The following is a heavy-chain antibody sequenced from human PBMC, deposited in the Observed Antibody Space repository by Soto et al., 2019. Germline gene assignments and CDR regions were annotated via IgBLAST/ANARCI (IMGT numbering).Heavy chain of an antibody. J-gene: IGHJ6*02. D-gene: IGHD3-22*01. CDR2: MNPSSGNT. CDR3: ARGHLPLGIFWYQDYYDSSGYPQHLGMDV. V-gene: IGHV1-8*01. CDR1: GYTFTSYD. Sequence: ASVKVCCKASGYTFTSYDINWVRQATGQGLEWMGWMNPSSGNTGYAQKFQGRVTKTRNTSISTAYMELSSLTSEDTAVYHCARGHLPLGIFWYQDYYDSSGYPQHLGMDVWGQGTTVTVSS.